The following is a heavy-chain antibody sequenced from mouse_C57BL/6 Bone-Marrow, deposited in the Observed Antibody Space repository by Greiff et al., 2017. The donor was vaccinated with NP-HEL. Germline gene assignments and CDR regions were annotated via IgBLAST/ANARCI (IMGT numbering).Heavy chain of an antibody. D-gene: IGHD1-1*01. Sequence: EVKLMESGPGLAKPSQTLSLTCSVTGYSITSDYWNWIRKFPGNKLEYMGYISYSGSTYYNPSLKSRISITRDTSKNQYYLQLNSVTTEDTATYYCARCYYGSSFYWYFDVWGTGTTVTVSS. J-gene: IGHJ1*03. V-gene: IGHV3-8*01. CDR2: ISYSGST. CDR3: ARCYYGSSFYWYFDV. CDR1: GYSITSDY.